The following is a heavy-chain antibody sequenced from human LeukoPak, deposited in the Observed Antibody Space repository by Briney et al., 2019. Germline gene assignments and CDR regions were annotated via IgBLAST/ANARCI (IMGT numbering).Heavy chain of an antibody. D-gene: IGHD1-1*01. Sequence: PSETLSLTCTVSGGSISSYYWSWIRQPPGKGLEWIGYIYYSGSTYYNPSLKSRVTISVDTSKNQFSLKLSSVTAADTAVYYCARVLTQDRTGTISDATDYWGQGTLVTVSS. CDR3: ARVLTQDRTGTISDATDY. V-gene: IGHV4-59*08. CDR1: GGSISSYY. J-gene: IGHJ4*02. CDR2: IYYSGST.